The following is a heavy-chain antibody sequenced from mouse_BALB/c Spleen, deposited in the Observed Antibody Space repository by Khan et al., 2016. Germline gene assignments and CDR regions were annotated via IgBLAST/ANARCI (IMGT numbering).Heavy chain of an antibody. CDR2: INTETGEP. CDR3: AMNWNYYFDY. V-gene: IGHV9-2-1*01. J-gene: IGHJ2*01. Sequence: QIQLVQSGPELKKPGETVKISCKASGYTFTDYSMHWVKQAPGKGLKWMGWINTETGEPTYADDFKGRFAFSLETSASTAYLQINNPKNEDTATYFWAMNWNYYFDYWGQGTTLTVSS. CDR1: GYTFTDYS. D-gene: IGHD4-1*01.